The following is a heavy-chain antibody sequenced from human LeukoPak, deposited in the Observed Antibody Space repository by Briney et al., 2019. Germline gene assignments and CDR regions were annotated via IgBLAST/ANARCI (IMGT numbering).Heavy chain of an antibody. Sequence: PGESLKISCKGSGYSFTSYWIGWVRQMPGKGLEWMGIIYPGDPDTRYSPSFQGQVTISADKSISTAYLQWSSLKASDTAMYYCARLSPDRYCDSSGSIDYWGQGTLVTVSS. CDR2: IYPGDPDT. D-gene: IGHD3-22*01. CDR3: ARLSPDRYCDSSGSIDY. CDR1: GYSFTSYW. J-gene: IGHJ4*02. V-gene: IGHV5-51*01.